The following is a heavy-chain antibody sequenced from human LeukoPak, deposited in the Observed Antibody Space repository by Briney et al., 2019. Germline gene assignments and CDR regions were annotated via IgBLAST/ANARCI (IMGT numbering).Heavy chain of an antibody. J-gene: IGHJ6*03. D-gene: IGHD3-3*01. CDR3: ARLPYYDFWSGYSYYYYMDV. Sequence: PGGSLRLSCVASGFTFSSYSMNWVRQAPGKGLEWVSSISSGSNYIYYADSLKGRFTISRDNAKNSLYLHMNSLRAEDTAVYYCARLPYYDFWSGYSYYYYMDVWGKGTTVTVSS. CDR1: GFTFSSYS. V-gene: IGHV3-21*01. CDR2: ISSGSNYI.